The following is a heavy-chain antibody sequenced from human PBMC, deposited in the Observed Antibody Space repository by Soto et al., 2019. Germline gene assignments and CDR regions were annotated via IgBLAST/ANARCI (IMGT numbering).Heavy chain of an antibody. D-gene: IGHD6-6*01. CDR3: AGYSSSSMGAYYYYYGMDV. CDR2: ISYDGSNK. CDR1: GFTFSSYG. V-gene: IGHV3-30*03. J-gene: IGHJ6*02. Sequence: QVQLVESGGGVVQPGRSLRLSCAASGFTFSSYGMHWVRQAPGKGLEWVAVISYDGSNKYYADSVKGRFTISRDKSKNTLYLQRNSLRAEDTAVYYCAGYSSSSMGAYYYYYGMDVWGQGTTVTVSS.